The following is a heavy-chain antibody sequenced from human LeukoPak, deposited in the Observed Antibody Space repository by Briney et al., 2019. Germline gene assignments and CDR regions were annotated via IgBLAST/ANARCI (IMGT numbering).Heavy chain of an antibody. V-gene: IGHV3-30*18. D-gene: IGHD5-12*01. Sequence: WGSLRLSCAASGFTFSSYGMHWVRQAPGKGLEWVAVISYDGSNKYYADSVKGRFPISRENSKNTLYLQMNSLRAEDTAVYYCAKAYRGYDWPDAFDIWGQGTMVTVSS. CDR2: ISYDGSNK. J-gene: IGHJ3*02. CDR1: GFTFSSYG. CDR3: AKAYRGYDWPDAFDI.